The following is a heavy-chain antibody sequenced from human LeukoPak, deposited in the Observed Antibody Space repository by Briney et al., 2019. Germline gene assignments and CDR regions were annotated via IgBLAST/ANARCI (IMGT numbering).Heavy chain of an antibody. CDR1: GCTFSSYE. CDR3: ARDSGYSGYDLAF. J-gene: IGHJ4*02. V-gene: IGHV3-48*03. Sequence: GGSLRLSCAASGCTFSSYEMNWVRQAAGKGLEWVSYISDNSRTIYYADSVKGRFTISRDNAKNSLYLQINRLRADDTAVYYCARDSGYSGYDLAFWGQGTLVTVSS. CDR2: ISDNSRTI. D-gene: IGHD5-12*01.